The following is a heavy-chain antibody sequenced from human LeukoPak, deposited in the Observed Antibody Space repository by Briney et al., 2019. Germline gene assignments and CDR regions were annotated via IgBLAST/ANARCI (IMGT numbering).Heavy chain of an antibody. D-gene: IGHD3-9*01. CDR1: GFTVSTNY. CDR3: AGDYDILSANYYYGMDV. CDR2: ISSSSSYI. V-gene: IGHV3-21*01. Sequence: GGSLRLSCAASGFTVSTNYMTWVRQAPGKGLEWVSSISSSSSYIYYADSVKGRFTISRDNAKNSLYLQMNSLRAEDTAVYYCAGDYDILSANYYYGMDVWGKGTTVTVSS. J-gene: IGHJ6*04.